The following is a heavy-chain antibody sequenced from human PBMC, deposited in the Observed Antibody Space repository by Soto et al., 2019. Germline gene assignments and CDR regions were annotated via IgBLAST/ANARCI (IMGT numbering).Heavy chain of an antibody. J-gene: IGHJ4*02. CDR2: IDPSDSQT. CDR3: ARQIYDSDTGPNFQYYFDS. D-gene: IGHD3-22*01. V-gene: IGHV5-10-1*01. Sequence: GESMKISCKGSGYSFAGYWITWVRQKPGKGLEWMGRIDPSDSQTYYSPSFRGHVTISVTKSITTVFLQWSSLRASDTAMYYCARQIYDSDTGPNFQYYFDSWGQGTPVTVSS. CDR1: GYSFAGYW.